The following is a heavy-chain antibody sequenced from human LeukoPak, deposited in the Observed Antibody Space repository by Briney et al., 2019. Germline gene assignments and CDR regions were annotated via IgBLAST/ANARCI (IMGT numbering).Heavy chain of an antibody. Sequence: SETLSLTCTVSGGSISSYYWSWIRQPPGKGLEWIGYSYYSGSTNYNPSLKRRVTISGDTSKNQFSLKLNSVTAADTAVYYCATSRGVLTPFDYWGQGTLVTVSS. CDR2: SYYSGST. CDR1: GGSISSYY. J-gene: IGHJ4*02. D-gene: IGHD3-10*01. CDR3: ATSRGVLTPFDY. V-gene: IGHV4-59*01.